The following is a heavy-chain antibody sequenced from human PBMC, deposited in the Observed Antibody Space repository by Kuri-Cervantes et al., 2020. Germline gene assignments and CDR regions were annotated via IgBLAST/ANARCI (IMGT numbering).Heavy chain of an antibody. Sequence: GESLKISCAASGFTFSSYDMHWVRQATGKGLEWVSAIGTAGDTYYPGSVKGRFTISRENAKNSLYLQMNSLRAEDTAVYYCARDAAGGAHTDYWGQGTLVTVSS. CDR3: ARDAAGGAHTDY. CDR1: GFTFSSYD. D-gene: IGHD2-15*01. J-gene: IGHJ4*02. CDR2: IGTAGDT. V-gene: IGHV3-13*01.